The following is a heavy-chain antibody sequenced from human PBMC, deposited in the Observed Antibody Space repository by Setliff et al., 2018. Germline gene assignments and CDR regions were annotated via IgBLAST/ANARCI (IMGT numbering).Heavy chain of an antibody. Sequence: PSETLSLTCAVYGGSFSGYCWSWIRQLPGKGLEWIAEIHHSGSTNYNPSLKSRVTISVDTSKNQFSLKLSSVTAADTAVYYCAEIGGWTTVNLLGLFQTPPDAFDIWGQGTMVTVSS. J-gene: IGHJ3*02. V-gene: IGHV4-34*01. CDR1: GGSFSGYC. CDR3: AEIGGWTTVNLLGLFQTPPDAFDI. D-gene: IGHD4-17*01. CDR2: IHHSGST.